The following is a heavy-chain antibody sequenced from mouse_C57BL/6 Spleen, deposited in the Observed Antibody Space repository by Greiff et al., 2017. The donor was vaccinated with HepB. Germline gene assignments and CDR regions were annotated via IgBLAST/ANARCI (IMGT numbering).Heavy chain of an antibody. CDR3: AIYGNSSFDY. D-gene: IGHD2-1*01. Sequence: QVQLKESGAELARPGASVKLSCKASGYTFTSYGISWVKQRTGQGLEWIGEIYPRSGNTYYNEKFKGKATLTADKSSSTAYMELRSLTSEDSAVYFCAIYGNSSFDYWGQGTTLTVSS. CDR1: GYTFTSYG. V-gene: IGHV1-81*01. CDR2: IYPRSGNT. J-gene: IGHJ2*01.